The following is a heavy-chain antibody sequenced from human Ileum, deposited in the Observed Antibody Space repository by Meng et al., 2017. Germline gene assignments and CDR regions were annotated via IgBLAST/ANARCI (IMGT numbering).Heavy chain of an antibody. CDR2: INGGTGNT. J-gene: IGHJ1*01. CDR1: GYTFTSHY. V-gene: IGHV1-3*01. CDR3: ARVAVTGIGYFQY. Sequence: QVRFVKSGAEVKKPGASVKVPCKASGYTFTSHYIHWWRQAPGQGLEWMGWINGGTGNTEYSQNFQGRITFTRDTAASTVYMELSSLRSEDTAVFYCARVAVTGIGYFQYWGQGTLVTVSS. D-gene: IGHD6-19*01.